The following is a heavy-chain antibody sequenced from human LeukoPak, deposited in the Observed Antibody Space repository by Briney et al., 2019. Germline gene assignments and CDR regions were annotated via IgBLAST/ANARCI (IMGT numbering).Heavy chain of an antibody. CDR3: ARASPFDYGDFEGDAFDI. V-gene: IGHV1-18*01. J-gene: IGHJ3*02. D-gene: IGHD4-17*01. Sequence: ASVKVSCKASGYTFTSYGISWVRQAPGQGLEWKGWISAYNGNTNYAQKLQGRVTITRDTSASTAYMELSSLRSEDTAVYYCARASPFDYGDFEGDAFDIWGQGTMVTVSS. CDR1: GYTFTSYG. CDR2: ISAYNGNT.